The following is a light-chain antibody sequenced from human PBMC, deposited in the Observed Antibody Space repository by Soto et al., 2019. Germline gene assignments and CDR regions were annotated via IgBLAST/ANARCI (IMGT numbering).Light chain of an antibody. CDR2: GAS. CDR3: QQYGRSPLT. V-gene: IGKV3-20*01. J-gene: IGKJ4*01. CDR1: QSVSSSY. Sequence: EIVLTQSPGTLSLSAGDRATLSCRASQSVSSSYVAWYQQKPGQAPRLLIYGASSRATGIPDRFSGSGSGTDFTLTIGRVEPEDFAVYYCQQYGRSPLTFGGGTKVEIK.